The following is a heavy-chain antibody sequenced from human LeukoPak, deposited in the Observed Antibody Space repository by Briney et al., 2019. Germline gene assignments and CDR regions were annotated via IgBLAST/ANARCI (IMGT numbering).Heavy chain of an antibody. Sequence: SETLSLTCTVSGGSISSSSYYWGWIRQPPGKGLGWIGSIYYSGSTYYNPSLKSRVTISVDTSKNQFSLKLSSVTAADTAVYYCARLPTVTYYFDYWGQGTLVTVSS. CDR3: ARLPTVTYYFDY. CDR2: IYYSGST. CDR1: GGSISSSSYY. D-gene: IGHD4-17*01. V-gene: IGHV4-39*01. J-gene: IGHJ4*02.